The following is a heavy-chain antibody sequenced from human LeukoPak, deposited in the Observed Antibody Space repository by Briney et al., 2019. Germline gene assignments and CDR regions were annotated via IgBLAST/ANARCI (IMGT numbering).Heavy chain of an antibody. V-gene: IGHV4-39*01. Sequence: SETQSLTCSVSGDSVSRSDSYWDWIRQPPGKGLEWIGTIYYSGRTYYSPSLKSRVTMSVDPSNNQFSLNLRSVTAADTAVYYCARRRYYDGSGYLEWGQGTLLSVSS. J-gene: IGHJ1*01. D-gene: IGHD3-22*01. CDR3: ARRRYYDGSGYLE. CDR2: IYYSGRT. CDR1: GDSVSRSDSY.